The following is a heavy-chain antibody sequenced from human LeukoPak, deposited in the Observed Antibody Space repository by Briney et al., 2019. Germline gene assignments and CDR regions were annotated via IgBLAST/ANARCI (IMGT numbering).Heavy chain of an antibody. J-gene: IGHJ4*02. V-gene: IGHV1-46*01. CDR1: GYTFTSYY. CDR2: INPSGGST. CDR3: ARDYCTNGVCYPWTD. Sequence: ASVKVSCKASGYTFTSYYMHWVRQAPGQGLEWMGIINPSGGSTSYAQKFQGRVTMTRDTSTSTVYMELSSLRSEDTAVYYCARDYCTNGVCYPWTDWGQGTLVTVSS. D-gene: IGHD2-8*01.